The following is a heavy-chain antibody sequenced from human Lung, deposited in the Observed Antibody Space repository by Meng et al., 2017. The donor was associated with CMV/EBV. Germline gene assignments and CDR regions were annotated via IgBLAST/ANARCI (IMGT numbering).Heavy chain of an antibody. D-gene: IGHD1-26*01. J-gene: IGHJ4*02. CDR3: ARGKQDAWELLAY. CDR2: IDDSGST. CDR1: GVSISSNIR. V-gene: IGHV4-4*02. Sequence: QLHLTESGPVLVKPSGPLSLTCGVSGVSISSNIRWTWVRQPPGKGLEWIGDIDDSGSTNYNPSLNSRISISLDKSKNHFSLKVNSVTAADTAVYYCARGKQDAWELLAYWGQGALVTVSS.